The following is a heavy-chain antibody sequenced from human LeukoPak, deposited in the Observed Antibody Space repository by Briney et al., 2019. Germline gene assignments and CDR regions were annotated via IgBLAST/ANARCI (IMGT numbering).Heavy chain of an antibody. CDR1: GYTFTGYY. Sequence: ASVKVSCKASGYTFTGYYIHWVRQAPGQGLEWMGWINPNSGGTNYAQKFQGRVTMTRDTSISTAYMELSRLRSDDTAVYYCAKTFTISGSTLVPSYYYYMDVWGKGTTVTVSS. V-gene: IGHV1-2*02. J-gene: IGHJ6*03. CDR3: AKTFTISGSTLVPSYYYYMDV. D-gene: IGHD2-2*01. CDR2: INPNSGGT.